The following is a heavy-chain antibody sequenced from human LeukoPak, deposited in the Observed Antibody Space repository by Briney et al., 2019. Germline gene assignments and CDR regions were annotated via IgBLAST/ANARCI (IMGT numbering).Heavy chain of an antibody. D-gene: IGHD3-22*01. CDR3: ARALSDYYDSSGYFLDY. J-gene: IGHJ4*02. V-gene: IGHV1-46*01. Sequence: GASVKVSCKASGYTFTSYYMHWVRQAPGQGLEWMGIINPSGGSTSYAQKFQGRVTMTRDMSTSTVYMELSSLRSEDTAVYYCARALSDYYDSSGYFLDYWGQGTLVTVSS. CDR2: INPSGGST. CDR1: GYTFTSYY.